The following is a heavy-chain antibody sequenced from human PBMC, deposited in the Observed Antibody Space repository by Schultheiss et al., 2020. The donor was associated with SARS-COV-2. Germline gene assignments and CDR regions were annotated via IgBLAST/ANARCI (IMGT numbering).Heavy chain of an antibody. CDR2: IFYSGNT. J-gene: IGHJ4*02. Sequence: SQTLSLTCAVYGGSFSGYYWSWIRQPPGKGLERIGSIFYSGNTFYSPSLQSRVTISVDTSKNQFSLQLKSVTPEDTAVYYCARGDGYFDYWGQGILVTVS. CDR1: GGSFSGYY. D-gene: IGHD5-24*01. V-gene: IGHV4-34*12. CDR3: ARGDGYFDY.